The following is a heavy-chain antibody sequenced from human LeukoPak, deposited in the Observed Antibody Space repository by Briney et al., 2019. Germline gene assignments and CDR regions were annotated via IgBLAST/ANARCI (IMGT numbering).Heavy chain of an antibody. J-gene: IGHJ4*02. CDR3: ARGAAGKIGGYFDY. CDR2: ISSSSSYI. D-gene: IGHD6-13*01. Sequence: GGSLRLSCAASGLTFSSYAMSWVRQAPGKGLEWVSSISSSSSYIYYAESVKGRFTISRDNAKNSLYLQMNSLRAEDTAVYYCARGAAGKIGGYFDYWGQGTLVTVSS. V-gene: IGHV3-21*01. CDR1: GLTFSSYA.